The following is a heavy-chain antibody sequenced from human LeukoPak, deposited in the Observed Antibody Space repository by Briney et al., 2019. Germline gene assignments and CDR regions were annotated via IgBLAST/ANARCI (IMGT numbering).Heavy chain of an antibody. CDR2: ISWNSGSI. D-gene: IGHD5-18*01. V-gene: IGHV3-9*01. Sequence: PGGSLRLSCAASGFTFDDYAMHWVRQAPGKGLEWVSGISWNSGSIGYADSEKGRFTISRDNAKNSLYLQMNSLRAEDTALYYCAKGLSGYSYSYWGQGTLVTVSS. J-gene: IGHJ4*02. CDR3: AKGLSGYSYSY. CDR1: GFTFDDYA.